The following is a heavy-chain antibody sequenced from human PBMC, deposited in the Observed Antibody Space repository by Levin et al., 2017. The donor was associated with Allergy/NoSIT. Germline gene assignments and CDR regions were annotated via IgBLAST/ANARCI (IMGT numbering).Heavy chain of an antibody. CDR1: GGSIRSADYY. D-gene: IGHD3-22*01. J-gene: IGHJ3*02. CDR2: IYYSGST. CDR3: ARFESSGYSSAFDI. Sequence: SQTLSLTCTVSGGSIRSADYYWSWIRQPPGKGLEFIGYIYYSGSTYYNPSLKSRVTFSVDTSKNQFSLQLGSVTAADTGVYYCARFESSGYSSAFDIWGQGTMVTVSS. V-gene: IGHV4-30-4*01.